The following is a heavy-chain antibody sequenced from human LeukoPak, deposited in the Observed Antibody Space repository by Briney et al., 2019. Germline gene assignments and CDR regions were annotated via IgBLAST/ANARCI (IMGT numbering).Heavy chain of an antibody. J-gene: IGHJ1*01. D-gene: IGHD6-13*01. V-gene: IGHV4-34*01. CDR2: INHSGCT. Sequence: SETLSLTCAVYGGSFSGYYWSWIRQPPGKGLEWIGEINHSGCTNYNPSLKSRVTISVDTSKNQFSLKLSSVTAADTAVYYCASRLYSSSWPEYFQHWGQGTLVTVSS. CDR3: ASRLYSSSWPEYFQH. CDR1: GGSFSGYY.